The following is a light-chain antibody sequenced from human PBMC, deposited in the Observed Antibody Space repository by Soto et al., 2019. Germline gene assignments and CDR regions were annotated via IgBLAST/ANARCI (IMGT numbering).Light chain of an antibody. V-gene: IGLV2-8*01. CDR2: EVS. Sequence: QSVLTQPPSPSGSFGQSVTISCTGTSSDVGGYNYVSWYQQHPGKAPKRMIYEVSERPSGVPDRFSGSKSGNTASLTVSGLQADDEADYYCSSYSGTNYRYVLGTGTKVTV. CDR1: SSDVGGYNY. CDR3: SSYSGTNYRYV. J-gene: IGLJ1*01.